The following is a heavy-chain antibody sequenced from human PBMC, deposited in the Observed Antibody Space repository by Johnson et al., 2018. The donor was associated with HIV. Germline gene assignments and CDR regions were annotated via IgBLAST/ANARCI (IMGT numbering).Heavy chain of an antibody. D-gene: IGHD5-18*01. J-gene: IGHJ3*02. Sequence: WVSAISGSGGSTYYADSVKGRFTISRDNSKNTLYLQMNSLRAEDTAAYYCAKDLSGYSYGYGAFDIWGQGTMVTVSS. CDR2: ISGSGGST. CDR3: AKDLSGYSYGYGAFDI. V-gene: IGHV3-23*01.